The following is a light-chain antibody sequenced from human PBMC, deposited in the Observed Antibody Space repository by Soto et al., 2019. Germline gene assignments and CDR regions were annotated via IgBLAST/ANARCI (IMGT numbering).Light chain of an antibody. V-gene: IGKV1-5*01. CDR3: QQYNSYSWT. CDR1: QSISSW. Sequence: DIQLTQSPSTLSASVGDRVTITCRASQSISSWLAWYQQKPGKAPKLLIYDASSLESGVPSRFSGSGSGTEFTLTISSLQPEEFATYYWQQYNSYSWTFGQGTQVEIK. CDR2: DAS. J-gene: IGKJ1*01.